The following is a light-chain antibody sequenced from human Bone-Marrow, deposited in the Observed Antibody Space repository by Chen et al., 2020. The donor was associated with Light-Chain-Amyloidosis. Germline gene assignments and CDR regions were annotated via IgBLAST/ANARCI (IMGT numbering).Light chain of an antibody. CDR3: SSYTITNTLV. J-gene: IGLJ1*01. Sequence: QSALTQPASVSGSPGQSITISFPGTSSDVGRDNHVSWYQQHPHKAPKLMIYEVTNRPSWVPDRFSGSKSDNTASLTISGLQTEDEADYFCSSYTITNTLVFGSGTRVTVL. CDR2: EVT. V-gene: IGLV2-14*01. CDR1: SSDVGRDNH.